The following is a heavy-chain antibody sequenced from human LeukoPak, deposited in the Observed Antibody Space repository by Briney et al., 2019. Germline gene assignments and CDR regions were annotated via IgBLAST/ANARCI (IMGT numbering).Heavy chain of an antibody. CDR1: GGSVSSGSYY. Sequence: PSETLSLTCTVSGGSVSSGSYYWSWIRQPPGKGLEWIGYIYYSGSTNYNPSLKSRVTISVDTSKNQFSLKLSSVTAADTAVYYCARDMVGATYYYGMDVWGQGTTVTVSS. J-gene: IGHJ6*02. CDR3: ARDMVGATYYYGMDV. D-gene: IGHD1-26*01. CDR2: IYYSGST. V-gene: IGHV4-61*01.